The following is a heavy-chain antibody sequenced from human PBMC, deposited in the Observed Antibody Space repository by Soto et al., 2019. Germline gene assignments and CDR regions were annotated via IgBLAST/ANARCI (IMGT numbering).Heavy chain of an antibody. CDR1: GGSISSYY. CDR2: IYYSGST. V-gene: IGHV4-59*01. J-gene: IGHJ5*02. D-gene: IGHD2-15*01. CDR3: ANTLLIATIWLDP. Sequence: PSETLSLTCTVSGGSISSYYWSWIRQPPGKGLEWIGYIYYSGSTNYNPSLKSRVTISVDTSKNQFSLKLSSVTAADTAVYYCANTLLIATIWLDPWGQGTLVTVSS.